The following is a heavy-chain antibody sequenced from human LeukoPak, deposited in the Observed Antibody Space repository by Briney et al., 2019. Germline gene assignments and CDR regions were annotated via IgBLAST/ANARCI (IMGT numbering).Heavy chain of an antibody. CDR3: ARAPGGESGQLLLDY. J-gene: IGHJ4*02. Sequence: GASLQISCKGSGYRFTSYWIGWVRQLPGKGLEWMGIIYPGDSDTRYSPSFQGQVTISADKSISTAYLQWSSLKASDTAMYYCARAPGGESGQLLLDYWGQGTLVTVSS. CDR2: IYPGDSDT. V-gene: IGHV5-51*01. D-gene: IGHD2-2*01. CDR1: GYRFTSYW.